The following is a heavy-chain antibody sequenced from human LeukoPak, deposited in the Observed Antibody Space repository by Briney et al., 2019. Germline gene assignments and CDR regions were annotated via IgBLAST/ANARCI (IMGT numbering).Heavy chain of an antibody. CDR3: ARDRSGSYFDY. J-gene: IGHJ4*02. D-gene: IGHD1-26*01. CDR1: GGTFSSYA. V-gene: IGHV1-69*04. CDR2: IIPILGIA. Sequence: ASVKVSCKASGGTFSSYAISWVRQAPGQRLEWMGRIIPILGIANYAQKFQGRVTITADKSTSTAYMELSSLRSEDTAVYYCARDRSGSYFDYWGQGTLVTVSS.